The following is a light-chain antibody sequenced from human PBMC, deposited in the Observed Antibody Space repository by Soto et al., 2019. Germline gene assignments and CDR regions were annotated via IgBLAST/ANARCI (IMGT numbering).Light chain of an antibody. CDR3: QQATSFPIT. Sequence: MQMTQSPSSLSASVGDRVTSTHRGSNSISSYVNWYQKTPGKAPKLLFCAASSVRSGVPWRFSGSGSGTDFTLTISCLQSEDFATYFCQQATSFPITFGQGTRLEIK. V-gene: IGKV1-39*01. J-gene: IGKJ5*01. CDR1: NSISSY. CDR2: AAS.